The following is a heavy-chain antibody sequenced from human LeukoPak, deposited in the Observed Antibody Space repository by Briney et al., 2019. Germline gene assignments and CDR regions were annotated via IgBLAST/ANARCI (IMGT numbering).Heavy chain of an antibody. CDR2: TYYRFKWYN. D-gene: IGHD4-23*01. J-gene: IGHJ4*02. CDR1: GDSVSSNSAA. Sequence: SPTLSLTCAISGDSVSSNSAAWNWLRQSPSRGLEWLGSTYYRFKWYNDYAVSVKSRITINPDTSKNQFSLQLNSVPPEDTAVYYCARSDGGNSLTFDYWGQGTLVTVSS. CDR3: ARSDGGNSLTFDY. V-gene: IGHV6-1*01.